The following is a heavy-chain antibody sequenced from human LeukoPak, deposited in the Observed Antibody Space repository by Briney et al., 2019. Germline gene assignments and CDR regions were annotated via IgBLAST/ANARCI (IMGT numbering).Heavy chain of an antibody. J-gene: IGHJ4*02. CDR1: GFTFSSYS. Sequence: GGSLRLSCAASGFTFSSYSMNWVRQAPGKGLEWVSSISSSSSYIYYADSVKGRFTISRDNAKNSLYLQMNSLRAGDTAVYYCARVGCSGGSCLDYWGQGTLVTVSS. V-gene: IGHV3-21*01. CDR2: ISSSSSYI. CDR3: ARVGCSGGSCLDY. D-gene: IGHD2-15*01.